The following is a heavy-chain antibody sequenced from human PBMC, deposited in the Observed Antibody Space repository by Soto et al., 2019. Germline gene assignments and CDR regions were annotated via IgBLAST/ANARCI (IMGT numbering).Heavy chain of an antibody. D-gene: IGHD3-22*01. CDR1: GGSISSGVYY. CDR2: IYYSGST. CDR3: ARDFSYYYDSPWFDP. Sequence: SETLSLTCTVAGGSISSGVYYWSWIRQHPGKGLEWIGYIYYSGSTNYNPSLKSRVTISVDTSKNQFSLKLSSVTAADTAVYYCARDFSYYYDSPWFDPWGQGTLVTVSS. V-gene: IGHV4-61*08. J-gene: IGHJ5*02.